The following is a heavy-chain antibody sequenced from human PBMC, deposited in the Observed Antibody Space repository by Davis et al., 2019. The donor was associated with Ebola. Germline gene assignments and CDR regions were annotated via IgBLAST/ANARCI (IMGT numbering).Heavy chain of an antibody. CDR3: ARDLANSFIAGMTMDV. D-gene: IGHD1-20*01. CDR2: ISSSGGHI. J-gene: IGHJ6*02. Sequence: GESLKISCAGSGFTFSLYNMNWVRQAPGKGLEWVSYISSSGGHIYYADSVKGRFTISRDNAKNSLHLQMNRLRVEDTAMYYCARDLANSFIAGMTMDVWGQGTMVTVSS. CDR1: GFTFSLYN. V-gene: IGHV3-21*01.